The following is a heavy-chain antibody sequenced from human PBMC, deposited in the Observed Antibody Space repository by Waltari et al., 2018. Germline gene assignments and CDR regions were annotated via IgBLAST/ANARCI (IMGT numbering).Heavy chain of an antibody. CDR1: GGSISSYY. CDR2: IYYSGST. D-gene: IGHD3-22*01. J-gene: IGHJ6*02. Sequence: QVQLQESGPGLVKPSETLSLTCTGSGGSISSYYWSWIRQPPGKGLAWIGYIYYSGSTNYNPSLKSRVTISVDTSKNQFSLKLSSVTAADTAVYYCARYPHYYDSSGYYDGPTYYYYGMDVWGQGTTVTVSS. CDR3: ARYPHYYDSSGYYDGPTYYYYGMDV. V-gene: IGHV4-59*08.